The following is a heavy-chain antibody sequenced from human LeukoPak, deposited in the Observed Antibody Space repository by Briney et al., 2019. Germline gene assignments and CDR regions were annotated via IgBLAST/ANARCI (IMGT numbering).Heavy chain of an antibody. Sequence: ASVKVSCKASGFTFTSHDYNWVRQAPGQGLEWMGGIIPIFGTANYAQKFQGRVTITADESTSTAYMELSSLRSEDTAVYYCARSSYDFWSGPYYYYGMDVWGQGTTVTVSS. CDR2: IIPIFGTA. V-gene: IGHV1-69*13. CDR3: ARSSYDFWSGPYYYYGMDV. CDR1: GFTFTSHD. J-gene: IGHJ6*02. D-gene: IGHD3-3*01.